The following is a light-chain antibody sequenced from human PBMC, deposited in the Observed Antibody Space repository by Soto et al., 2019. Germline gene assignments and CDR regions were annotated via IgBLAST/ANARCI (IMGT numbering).Light chain of an antibody. CDR1: SSNIGAGYD. Sequence: QSVLTQPPSVSGAPGQSGTISCTGSSSNIGAGYDVHWYQQLPGTAPKLLIYGNSNRPSGVPDRFSGSKSGTSASLAITGLQAEDEADYYCQTYDSSLSGLVFGGGTKLTVL. CDR2: GNS. CDR3: QTYDSSLSGLV. V-gene: IGLV1-40*01. J-gene: IGLJ2*01.